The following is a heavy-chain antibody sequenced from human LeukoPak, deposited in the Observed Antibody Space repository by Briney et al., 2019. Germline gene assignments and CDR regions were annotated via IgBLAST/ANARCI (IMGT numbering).Heavy chain of an antibody. J-gene: IGHJ5*02. CDR1: GFTFSDYY. Sequence: PGGSLRLSCAASGFTFSDYYMSWIRQAPGKGLEWVSYISSSGSTIYYTDSVKGRFTISRDNAKNSLYLQMNSLRAEDTAVYYCASYDGSGSYFILAWGQGTLVTVSS. D-gene: IGHD3-10*01. V-gene: IGHV3-11*01. CDR3: ASYDGSGSYFILA. CDR2: ISSSGSTI.